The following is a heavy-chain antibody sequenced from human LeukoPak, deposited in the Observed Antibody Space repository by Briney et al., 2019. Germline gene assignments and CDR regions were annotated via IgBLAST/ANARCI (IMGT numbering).Heavy chain of an antibody. D-gene: IGHD6-19*01. V-gene: IGHV4-59*08. J-gene: IGHJ3*02. CDR2: VYYSGST. CDR3: ARPRYSNGWYGFDI. CDR1: GGSISSYH. Sequence: SETLSLTCTVSGGSISSYHWSWIRQPPGKGLEWIGYVYYSGSTNHNPSLKSRVTISADTSKNQFSLKLSSVTAADTAIYYCARPRYSNGWYGFDIWGQETMVTVPS.